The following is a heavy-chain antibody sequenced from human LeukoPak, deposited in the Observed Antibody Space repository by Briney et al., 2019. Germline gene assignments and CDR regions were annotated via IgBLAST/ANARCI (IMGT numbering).Heavy chain of an antibody. Sequence: SETLSLTCTVSGGSISSYYWSWIRQPAGKALEWLGRISSSGNTHYNPSLKSRVTMPVDTSKNQFSLRQSSVTADDTAIYCCARAVAGTADFDFWGQGTLVTVSS. CDR1: GGSISSYY. J-gene: IGHJ4*02. V-gene: IGHV4-4*07. CDR2: ISSSGNT. CDR3: ARAVAGTADFDF. D-gene: IGHD6-19*01.